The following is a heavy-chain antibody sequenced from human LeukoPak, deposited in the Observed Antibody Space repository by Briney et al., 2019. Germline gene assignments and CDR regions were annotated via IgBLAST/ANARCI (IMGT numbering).Heavy chain of an antibody. Sequence: GGSLRLSCAASGFTFSSYAMHWVRQAPGKGLEYVSAISSNGGSTYYANSVKGRFTISRDNSKNTLYLQMGSLRAEDMAVYYCARPLHDYGDPPDLAFDIWGQGTMVTASS. CDR3: ARPLHDYGDPPDLAFDI. CDR2: ISSNGGST. J-gene: IGHJ3*02. CDR1: GFTFSSYA. D-gene: IGHD4-17*01. V-gene: IGHV3-64*01.